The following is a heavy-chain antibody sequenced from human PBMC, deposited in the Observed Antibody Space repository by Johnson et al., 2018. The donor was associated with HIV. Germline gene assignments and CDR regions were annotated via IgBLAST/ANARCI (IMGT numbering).Heavy chain of an antibody. D-gene: IGHD3-22*01. CDR2: ITTNGDST. J-gene: IGHJ3*02. Sequence: VQLVESGGGLVKPGGSLRLSCAASGFTFSTYVMHWVRQAPGKGLEYVSTITTNGDSTYYASSVRGRFTISRDNSENTLYLQMGSLRADDTAVYFCARDWYDMSDSRNDGFDIWGQGTMVTVSS. CDR1: GFTFSTYV. V-gene: IGHV3-64*01. CDR3: ARDWYDMSDSRNDGFDI.